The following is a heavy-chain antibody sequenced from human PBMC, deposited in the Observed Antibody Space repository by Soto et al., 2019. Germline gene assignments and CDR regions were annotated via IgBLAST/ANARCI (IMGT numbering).Heavy chain of an antibody. D-gene: IGHD2-15*01. CDR3: MREVVDSQALDL. J-gene: IGHJ3*01. CDR2: ISYTRNN. V-gene: IGHV4-39*02. CDR1: GGAISSSSYY. Sequence: QLQESGPALVTPSETLFLTCTVSGGAISSSSYYWGCIRQPPGKWLEWIGSISYTRNNLYNPSLKSRATVSVLTHKKQFSLKLNSVTAADTAVYFCMREVVDSQALDLWGQGTFVSVYS.